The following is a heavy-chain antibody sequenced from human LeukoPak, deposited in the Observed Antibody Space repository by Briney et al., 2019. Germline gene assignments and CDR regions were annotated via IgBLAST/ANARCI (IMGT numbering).Heavy chain of an antibody. J-gene: IGHJ4*02. CDR2: IWYDGSNK. D-gene: IGHD1-26*01. CDR1: GLTVSSHW. Sequence: QPGGSLRLSCAASGLTVSSHWMYWVRQAPGKGLEWVAVIWYDGSNKYYADSVKGRFTISRDNSKNTLYLQMNSLRAEDTAVYYCARDFVSGLDYWGQGTLVTVSS. CDR3: ARDFVSGLDY. V-gene: IGHV3-33*08.